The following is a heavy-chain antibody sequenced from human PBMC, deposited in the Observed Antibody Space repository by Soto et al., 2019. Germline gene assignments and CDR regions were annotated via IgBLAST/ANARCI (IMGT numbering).Heavy chain of an antibody. CDR2: INPSGGST. J-gene: IGHJ4*02. CDR1: GYTFTSYY. D-gene: IGHD2-8*01. CDR3: ARNGAYPAPRYYFDY. Sequence: ASVKVSCKASGYTFTSYYMHWVRQAPGQGLEWMGIINPSGGSTSYAQKFQGRVTMTRDTSTSTVYMELSSLRSEDTAVYYYARNGAYPAPRYYFDYWGQGTLVTVSS. V-gene: IGHV1-46*01.